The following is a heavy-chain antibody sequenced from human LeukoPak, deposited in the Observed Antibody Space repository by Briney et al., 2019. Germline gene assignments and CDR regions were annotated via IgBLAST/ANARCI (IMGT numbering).Heavy chain of an antibody. CDR2: INHSGST. CDR3: ARGAIWYYDSSGYYYVVGTGLY. CDR1: GGSFSGYY. V-gene: IGHV4-34*01. D-gene: IGHD3-22*01. J-gene: IGHJ4*02. Sequence: SETLSLTCAVYGGSFSGYYWSWIRQPPGKGLEWIGEINHSGSTNYNPSLKSRVTISVDTSKNQLSLELSSVTAADTAVYYCARGAIWYYDSSGYYYVVGTGLYWGQGTLVTVSS.